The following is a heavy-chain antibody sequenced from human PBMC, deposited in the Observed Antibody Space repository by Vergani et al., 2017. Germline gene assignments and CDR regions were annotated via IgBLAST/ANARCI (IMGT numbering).Heavy chain of an antibody. Sequence: QVQLVQSGAEVKKPGASVKVSCKASGYTFTSYYMHWVRQAPGQGLEWMGIINPSGGSTSYAQKFQGRVTMTRDTSTSTAYMELSRLRSDDTAVYYCARGLFYGDYGYGGLDYWGQGTLVTVSS. D-gene: IGHD4-17*01. CDR1: GYTFTSYY. V-gene: IGHV1-46*01. J-gene: IGHJ4*02. CDR3: ARGLFYGDYGYGGLDY. CDR2: INPSGGST.